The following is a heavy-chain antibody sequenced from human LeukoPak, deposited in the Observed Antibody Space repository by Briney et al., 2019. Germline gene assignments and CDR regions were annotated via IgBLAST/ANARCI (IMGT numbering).Heavy chain of an antibody. D-gene: IGHD6-13*01. J-gene: IGHJ4*02. V-gene: IGHV3-21*01. CDR3: ASLSRIIAAAGTRLDY. CDR2: ISSSSSYI. CDR1: GFTFSSYS. Sequence: GGSLRLSCAASGFTFSSYSMNWVRQAPGKGLEWVSSISSSSSYIYYADSVKGRFTISRDNAKNSLYLQMNSLRAEVTAVYYCASLSRIIAAAGTRLDYWGQGTLVTVSS.